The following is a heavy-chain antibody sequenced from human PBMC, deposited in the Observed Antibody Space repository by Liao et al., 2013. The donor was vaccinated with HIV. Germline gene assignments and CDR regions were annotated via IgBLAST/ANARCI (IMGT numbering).Heavy chain of an antibody. V-gene: IGHV4-4*07. J-gene: IGHJ3*02. CDR1: GGSISNHY. D-gene: IGHD3-3*01. CDR2: IYASGDT. Sequence: QVQLRESGPGLVKPSETLSLTCTVSGGSISNHYWNWVRQPAGKGLEWIGRIYASGDTNYNPSLKSRITMSVDTSKSQFSLKLSSVTAADTAVYYCAARITIFGVVIPHALDIWGQGTVVTVSS. CDR3: AARITIFGVVIPHALDI.